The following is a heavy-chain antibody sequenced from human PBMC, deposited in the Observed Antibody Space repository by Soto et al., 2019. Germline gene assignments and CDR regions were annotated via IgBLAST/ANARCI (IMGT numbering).Heavy chain of an antibody. CDR1: GGSFSGYY. CDR2: INHSGST. J-gene: IGHJ6*02. CDR3: ARGPLSVVVVAARVYYYGMDV. Sequence: QVQLQQWGAGLLKPSETLSLTCAVYGGSFSGYYWSWIRQPPGKGLEWIGEINHSGSTNYNPSLKSRFTISVDTSKNQFSLKLSSVTAADTAVYYCARGPLSVVVVAARVYYYGMDVWGQGTTVTVSS. D-gene: IGHD2-15*01. V-gene: IGHV4-34*01.